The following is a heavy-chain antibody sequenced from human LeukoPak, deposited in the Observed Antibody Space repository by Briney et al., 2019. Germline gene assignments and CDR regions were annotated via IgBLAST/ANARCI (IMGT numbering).Heavy chain of an antibody. CDR2: INHKRGGT. V-gene: IGHV1-2*02. Sequence: ASVTVSCKASGYTFSGYYMHWVRQAPGQGLEWMGWINHKRGGTNYAQKFEGRVTINRDRSNRTAYMELSRLRSDDTAVYYCAMCLSGYYLGFDYWGQGTLVTVSS. D-gene: IGHD3-3*01. J-gene: IGHJ4*02. CDR3: AMCLSGYYLGFDY. CDR1: GYTFSGYY.